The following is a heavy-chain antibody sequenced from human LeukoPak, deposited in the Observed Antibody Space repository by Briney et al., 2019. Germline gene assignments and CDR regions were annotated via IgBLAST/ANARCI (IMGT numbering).Heavy chain of an antibody. D-gene: IGHD4-17*01. Sequence: SETLSLTCAVYGGSFSGYYWSWIRQPPGKGLEWIGEINHSGSTNYNPSLKGRVTISVDTSKNQFSLKLSSVTAADTAVYYCARHRGRTVTSLDYWGQGTLVTVSS. CDR1: GGSFSGYY. V-gene: IGHV4-34*01. J-gene: IGHJ4*02. CDR3: ARHRGRTVTSLDY. CDR2: INHSGST.